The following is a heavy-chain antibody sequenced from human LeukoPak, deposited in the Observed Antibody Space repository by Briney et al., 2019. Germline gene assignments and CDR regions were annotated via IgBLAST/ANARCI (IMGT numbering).Heavy chain of an antibody. CDR1: GFTFSRFW. CDR3: AKDDQGDGYFDAFDI. CDR2: IKEDGSRK. Sequence: GGSLRLSCAASGFTFSRFWMIWVRQAPGKGLEWVANIKEDGSRKNYVDSVKGRFTISRDNTKNSLYLQMNSLRAEDTASYYCAKDDQGDGYFDAFDIWGQGTMVTVSS. V-gene: IGHV3-7*03. D-gene: IGHD5-24*01. J-gene: IGHJ3*02.